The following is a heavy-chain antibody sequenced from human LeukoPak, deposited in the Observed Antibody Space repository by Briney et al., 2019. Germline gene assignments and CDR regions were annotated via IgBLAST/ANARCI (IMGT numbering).Heavy chain of an antibody. CDR1: GGTFSSCA. V-gene: IGHV1-69*13. D-gene: IGHD6-19*01. Sequence: SVKVSCKASGGTFSSCAISWVRQAPGQGLEWVGGIIPIFGTANYAQKFQGRVTITADESTSTAYMELSSLRSEDTAVYYCARDSSGWYRGFDPWGQGTLVTVSS. CDR2: IIPIFGTA. J-gene: IGHJ5*02. CDR3: ARDSSGWYRGFDP.